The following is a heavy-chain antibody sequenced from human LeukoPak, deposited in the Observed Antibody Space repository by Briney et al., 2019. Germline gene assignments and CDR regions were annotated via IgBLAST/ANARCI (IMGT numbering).Heavy chain of an antibody. CDR1: GGTFSSYS. J-gene: IGHJ4*02. CDR3: ARDRGDYGDYPTDFDY. CDR2: INSSSGMI. V-gene: IGHV3-48*01. Sequence: GGSVRLSCAASGGTFSSYSMNWVRQAPGKGLAWVGDINSSSGMIYYADSVKGRFTISRDNAKNSLYLQMNSLRAEDTALYSCARDRGDYGDYPTDFDYWGQGTLVTVSS. D-gene: IGHD4-17*01.